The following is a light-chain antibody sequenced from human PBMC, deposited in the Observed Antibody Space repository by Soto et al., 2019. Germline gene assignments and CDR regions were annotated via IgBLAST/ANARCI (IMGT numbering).Light chain of an antibody. Sequence: QSVLTQPASVAGSPGQSITVSCTGTSSDVGGYIYVSWYQQRPGKAPKLMIYEVSNRPSGVSNRFSGSKSSNTASLTISGLQAEDEADYYCGSYTSSNTYVFGTGTKVTVL. CDR3: GSYTSSNTYV. CDR1: SSDVGGYIY. V-gene: IGLV2-14*01. CDR2: EVS. J-gene: IGLJ1*01.